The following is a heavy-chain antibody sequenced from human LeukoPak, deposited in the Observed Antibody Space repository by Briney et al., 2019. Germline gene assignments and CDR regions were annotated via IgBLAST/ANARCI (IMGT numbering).Heavy chain of an antibody. CDR2: IKQDGSEK. CDR3: ARGPRGSGSYYPLYYYYYYMDV. J-gene: IGHJ6*03. CDR1: GFTFSSYW. V-gene: IGHV3-7*01. Sequence: GGSLRLSCAASGFTFSSYWMSWVRQAPGKGLEWVANIKQDGSEKYYVDSVKGRFTISRDNAKNSLYLQMNSLRAEDTAVYYCARGPRGSGSYYPLYYYYYYMDVWGKGTTVTVSS. D-gene: IGHD3-10*01.